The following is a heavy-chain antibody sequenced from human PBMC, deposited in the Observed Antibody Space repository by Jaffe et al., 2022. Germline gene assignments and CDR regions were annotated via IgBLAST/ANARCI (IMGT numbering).Heavy chain of an antibody. CDR1: GYSISSGYY. CDR3: ARRADNWKDAIISGGFDP. D-gene: IGHD1-20*01. CDR2: IYHSGST. Sequence: QVQLQESGPGLVKPSETLSLTCAVYGYSISSGYYWGWIRQPPGKGLEWIGSIYHSGSTYYNPSLRSRVTISVDTSKNQFSLKLSSVTAADTAVYYCARRADNWKDAIISGGFDPWGQGTLVTVSS. J-gene: IGHJ5*02. V-gene: IGHV4-38-2*01.